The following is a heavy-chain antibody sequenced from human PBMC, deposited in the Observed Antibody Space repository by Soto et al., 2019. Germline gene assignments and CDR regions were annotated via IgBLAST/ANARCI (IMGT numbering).Heavy chain of an antibody. CDR2: INHSGST. Sequence: PSETLSLTCAVYGGSFSGYYWSWIRQPPGKGLEWIGEINHSGSTNYNPSLKSRVTISVDTSKNQFSLKLSSVTAADTAVYYCARGRVKSSGYYWYYWGQGTLVTVSS. J-gene: IGHJ4*02. CDR3: ARGRVKSSGYYWYY. V-gene: IGHV4-34*01. D-gene: IGHD3-22*01. CDR1: GGSFSGYY.